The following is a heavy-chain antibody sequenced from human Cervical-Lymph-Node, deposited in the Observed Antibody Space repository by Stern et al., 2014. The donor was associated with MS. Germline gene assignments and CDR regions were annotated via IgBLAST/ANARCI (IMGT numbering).Heavy chain of an antibody. J-gene: IGHJ6*02. Sequence: QVQLVQSGAEVQKPGSSGKVSCKASGDTSNTDAIHWVRQAPGHGLEWMGGIIPVFGTPVYAQRFKGRVSIAADESTATDYMELSSLRSDDTAVYYCARGASSAAWYKHAVDVWGQGTTVTVSS. CDR1: GDTSNTDA. V-gene: IGHV1-69*01. CDR3: ARGASSAAWYKHAVDV. D-gene: IGHD1-14*01. CDR2: IIPVFGTP.